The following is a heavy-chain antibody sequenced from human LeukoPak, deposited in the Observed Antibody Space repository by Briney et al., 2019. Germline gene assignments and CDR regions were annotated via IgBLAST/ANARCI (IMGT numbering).Heavy chain of an antibody. CDR1: GFTFSSYG. CDR2: IWYDGSNK. D-gene: IGHD3-10*01. J-gene: IGHJ4*02. CDR3: ARGSITMVRGVRDFDY. V-gene: IGHV3-33*01. Sequence: PGGSLRLSCAASGFTFSSYGMHWVRQAPGKGLEWVAVIWYDGSNKYYADSVKGRFTISRDNSKNTLYLQMNSLRAEDTAVYYCARGSITMVRGVRDFDYWGQGTLVTVSS.